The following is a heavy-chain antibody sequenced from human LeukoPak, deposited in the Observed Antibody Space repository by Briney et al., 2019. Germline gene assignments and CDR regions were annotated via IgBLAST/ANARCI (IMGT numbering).Heavy chain of an antibody. D-gene: IGHD3-22*01. V-gene: IGHV3-7*03. J-gene: IGHJ3*02. CDR3: AKAAGYYDSSPDAFDI. CDR2: IKQDGSEK. Sequence: GGSLRLSCAASGFTFSSYWMSWVRQAPGKGLEWVANIKQDGSEKYYVDSVKGRFTISRDNAKNSLYLQMNSLRAEDTALYYCAKAAGYYDSSPDAFDIWGQGTMVTVSS. CDR1: GFTFSSYW.